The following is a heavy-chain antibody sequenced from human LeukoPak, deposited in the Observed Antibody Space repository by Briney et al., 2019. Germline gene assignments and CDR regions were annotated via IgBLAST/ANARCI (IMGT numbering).Heavy chain of an antibody. CDR2: ISGSGGST. CDR3: AKTPSYYGSGSYPPDY. V-gene: IGHV3-23*01. CDR1: GFTFSSYA. D-gene: IGHD3-10*01. Sequence: GGSLRLSCAASGFTFSSYAMSWVRQAPGKGLEWVSAISGSGGSTYYADSVKGRFTISRDNSKNTLYLQMNSLRAEDTAVYYCAKTPSYYGSGSYPPDYWGQGTLVTVSS. J-gene: IGHJ4*02.